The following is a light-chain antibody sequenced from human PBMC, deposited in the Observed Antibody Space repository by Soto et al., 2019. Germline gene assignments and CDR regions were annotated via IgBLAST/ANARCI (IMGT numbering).Light chain of an antibody. CDR2: DAS. V-gene: IGKV3D-20*02. J-gene: IGKJ5*01. Sequence: EIVLTQSPGTLSLSPGERATLSCRASQSISSNYLAWYQERPGQAPRLLIYDASNRAAGIPARFSGSGSGTDFTLTISSLEPEDFAVYYCQQRSNWPLITFGQGTRLEI. CDR1: QSISSNY. CDR3: QQRSNWPLIT.